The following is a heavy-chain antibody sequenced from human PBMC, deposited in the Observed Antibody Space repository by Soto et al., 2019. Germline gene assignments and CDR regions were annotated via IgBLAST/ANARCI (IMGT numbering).Heavy chain of an antibody. CDR1: GGTFSSYA. D-gene: IGHD6-13*01. J-gene: IGHJ5*02. CDR3: ARSSSSWYGWFDP. CDR2: IIPIFGTA. V-gene: IGHV1-69*13. Sequence: VAAVKGTCTASGGTFSSYAISWVRQAPGQGLEWMGGIIPIFGTANYAQKFQGRVTITADESTSTAYMELSSLRSEDTAVYYCARSSSSWYGWFDPWGQGTLVTVSS.